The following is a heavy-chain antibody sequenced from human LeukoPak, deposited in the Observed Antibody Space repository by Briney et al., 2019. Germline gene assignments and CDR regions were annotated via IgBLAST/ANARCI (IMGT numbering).Heavy chain of an antibody. CDR1: GYTFTGYY. V-gene: IGHV1-2*02. CDR2: INPNSGGT. Sequence: ASVTVSSTASGYTFTGYYMHWVRQAPGQGVEWMGWINPNSGGTNYAQKFQGRVTMTRDTSISTAYMELSRLRSDDTAVYYCARVQRYYDSSGLTTWGQGTLVTVSS. CDR3: ARVQRYYDSSGLTT. J-gene: IGHJ5*02. D-gene: IGHD3-22*01.